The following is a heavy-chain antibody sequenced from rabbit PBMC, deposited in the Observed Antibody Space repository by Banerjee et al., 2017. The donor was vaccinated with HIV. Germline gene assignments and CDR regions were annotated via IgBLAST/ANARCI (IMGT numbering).Heavy chain of an antibody. D-gene: IGHD4-2*01. CDR2: IATGSGRT. V-gene: IGHV1S40*01. Sequence: QSLEESGGDLVKPGASLTLTCKASGFSFSSGYDMCWVRQAPGKGLELIGCIATGSGRTDYASWAKGRFTISKTSSTTVTLQMTSLTAADTATYFCARDYIYDGAGSALNLWGPGTLVTVS. CDR3: ARDYIYDGAGSALNL. J-gene: IGHJ4*01. CDR1: GFSFSSGYD.